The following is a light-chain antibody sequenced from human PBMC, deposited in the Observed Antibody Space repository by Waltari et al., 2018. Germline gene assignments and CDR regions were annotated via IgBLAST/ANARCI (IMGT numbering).Light chain of an antibody. V-gene: IGLV1-40*01. J-gene: IGLJ2*01. Sequence: QSVLTQPPSVSGAPGQRVTISCLGSASNIGAGFDVHWYQQLPGTAPKVLIYGENFRPSGVPDRFSGSKSGTSASLVITGLQPEDEAEYYCQSFDFTRILFGGGTRLTVL. CDR2: GEN. CDR3: QSFDFTRIL. CDR1: ASNIGAGFD.